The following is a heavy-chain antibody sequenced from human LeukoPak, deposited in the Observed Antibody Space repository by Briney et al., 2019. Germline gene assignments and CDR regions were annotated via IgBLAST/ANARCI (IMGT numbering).Heavy chain of an antibody. D-gene: IGHD6-19*01. CDR3: ARGEIEALFFSSGYSSGWSTYYMDV. V-gene: IGHV1-8*03. CDR1: GYTFTSYD. Sequence: GASVKVSCKASGYTFTSYDINWVRQATGQGLEWMGWMNPNSGDTGYAQKFQGRVTITRNSSISTAYMELSSLRSEDTAVYYCARGEIEALFFSSGYSSGWSTYYMDVWGKGTTVTVSS. J-gene: IGHJ6*03. CDR2: MNPNSGDT.